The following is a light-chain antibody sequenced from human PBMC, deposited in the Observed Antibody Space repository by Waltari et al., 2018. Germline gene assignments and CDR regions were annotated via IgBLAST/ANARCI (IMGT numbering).Light chain of an antibody. CDR2: TAS. V-gene: IGKV1-9*01. CDR1: QDISSY. CDR3: QQLNSYPLT. Sequence: DIQLTQSPSFLSASVGHRVTITCRASQDISSYLSWYQQKPGKAPNLLIYTASTLQSGVPSRFSGSRSGTEFTLTISSLQPEDFATYYCQQLNSYPLTFGQGTRLDIK. J-gene: IGKJ5*01.